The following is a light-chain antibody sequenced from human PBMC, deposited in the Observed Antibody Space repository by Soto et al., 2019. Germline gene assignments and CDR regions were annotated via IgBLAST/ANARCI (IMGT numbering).Light chain of an antibody. J-gene: IGLJ6*01. V-gene: IGLV2-14*01. CDR3: ASFRSGTLLV. CDR1: RSDIGDYNF. CDR2: EVN. Sequence: QSALTQPASVSGSPGQSVTISCTGPRSDIGDYNFISWYQHSPGNAPILLIYEVNNRPSGVSRRFSGSKAGNTASLTISGLLDDDEADYCCASFRSGTLLVFGSGTQLTVL.